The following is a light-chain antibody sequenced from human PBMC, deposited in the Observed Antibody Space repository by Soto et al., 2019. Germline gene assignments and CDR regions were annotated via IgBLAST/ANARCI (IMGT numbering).Light chain of an antibody. CDR1: SSDVGSYNL. Sequence: QSALTQPASVSGSPGQSITISCTGTSSDVGSYNLVSWYQQHPGKAPKLMIYEVSKRPSGVSNRFSGSKSGNTASLTISGLQAEDEADYYCCSYAGSIPSDVFGTGTKLTVL. CDR3: CSYAGSIPSDV. V-gene: IGLV2-23*02. CDR2: EVS. J-gene: IGLJ1*01.